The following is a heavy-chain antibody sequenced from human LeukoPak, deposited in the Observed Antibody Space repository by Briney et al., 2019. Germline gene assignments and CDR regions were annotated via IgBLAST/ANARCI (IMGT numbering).Heavy chain of an antibody. CDR2: ISGSGGTT. D-gene: IGHD1-1*01. CDR1: GFTFSTYA. J-gene: IGHJ4*02. Sequence: GGSLRLSCAASGFTFSTYAMNWVRQAPGKGLEWVSTISGSGGTTYHADSVKGRFTISRDNSKNTLYLQMNSLRDEDTAAYYCAKASVTGTGYFDYWGQGTLVTVPS. CDR3: AKASVTGTGYFDY. V-gene: IGHV3-23*01.